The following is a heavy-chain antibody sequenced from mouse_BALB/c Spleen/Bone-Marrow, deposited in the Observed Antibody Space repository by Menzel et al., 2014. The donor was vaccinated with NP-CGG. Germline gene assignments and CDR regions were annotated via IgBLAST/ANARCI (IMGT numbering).Heavy chain of an antibody. J-gene: IGHJ3*01. CDR3: ARGGDSYDDWFAY. CDR2: IYPYNGGT. CDR1: GYTFTDYN. V-gene: IGHV1S29*02. Sequence: EVKLQESGPELVQPGASVKISCKASGYTFTDYNMHWVKQSHGKSLEWIGYIYPYNGGTGYNQKFKSKATLTGDNSSTTAYMELRSLTSEASAVYYCARGGDSYDDWFAYWGQGTLVTVSA. D-gene: IGHD2-12*01.